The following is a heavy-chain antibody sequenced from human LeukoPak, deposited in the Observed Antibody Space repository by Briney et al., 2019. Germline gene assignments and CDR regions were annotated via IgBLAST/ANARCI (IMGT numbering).Heavy chain of an antibody. D-gene: IGHD3-22*01. CDR2: IFHSGTT. J-gene: IGHJ4*02. CDR1: GGSISSSNYY. CDR3: ARQLKKDHYDDDGHTGASDY. V-gene: IGHV4-39*01. Sequence: PSETLSLTCTVSGGSISSSNYYWAWIRQTPGKGLEWIGSIFHSGTTYFNPSLKSRVTISVDTSRNQFSLKLNSVTAADTAVYYCARQLKKDHYDDDGHTGASDYWGQGILVPVSS.